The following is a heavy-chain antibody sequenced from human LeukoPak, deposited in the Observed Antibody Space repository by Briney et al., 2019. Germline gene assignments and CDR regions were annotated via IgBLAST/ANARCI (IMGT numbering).Heavy chain of an antibody. J-gene: IGHJ4*02. Sequence: SETLSLTCAVYGRSFSGYYWSWIRQPPGKGLEWIGEINHSGSTNYNPSLKSRVTISVDTSKNQFSLKLSSVTAADTAVYYCARRAPPGPYYYDSSGYYYYFDYWGQGTLVTVSS. CDR3: ARRAPPGPYYYDSSGYYYYFDY. V-gene: IGHV4-34*01. CDR2: INHSGST. D-gene: IGHD3-22*01. CDR1: GRSFSGYY.